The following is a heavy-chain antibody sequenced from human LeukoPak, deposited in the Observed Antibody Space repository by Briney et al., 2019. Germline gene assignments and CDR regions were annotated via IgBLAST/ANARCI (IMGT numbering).Heavy chain of an antibody. D-gene: IGHD5-18*01. Sequence: GGSLRLSCAATGIIFSNYWMHWVRQAPGKGLVWVSRINRDGSSTSYADSVKGRFTISRDNAKNTLYLQMNSLRAEDTAVYYCARGGGYSYGSFDYWGQGTLVTVSS. J-gene: IGHJ4*02. CDR1: GIIFSNYW. CDR2: INRDGSST. CDR3: ARGGGYSYGSFDY. V-gene: IGHV3-74*01.